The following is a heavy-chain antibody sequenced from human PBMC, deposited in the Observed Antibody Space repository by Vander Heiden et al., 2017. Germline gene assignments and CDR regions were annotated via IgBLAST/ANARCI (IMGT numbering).Heavy chain of an antibody. J-gene: IGHJ5*02. Sequence: QPPGKGLEWIGYIYYSGSTYYNPSLKSRVTISVDTSKNQFSRKLSSVTAAETAVYYCARGLPIVVGVAAVDWFDPWGQGTLVTVSS. D-gene: IGHD2-15*01. CDR3: ARGLPIVVGVAAVDWFDP. CDR2: IYYSGST. V-gene: IGHV4-30-4*01.